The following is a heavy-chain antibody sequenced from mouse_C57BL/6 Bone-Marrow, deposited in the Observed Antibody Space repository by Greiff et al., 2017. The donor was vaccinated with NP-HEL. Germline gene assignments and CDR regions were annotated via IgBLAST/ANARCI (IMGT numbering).Heavy chain of an antibody. Sequence: QVQLKESGAELVKPGASVKISCKASGYEFSNYWMNWVKQRPGKGLEWIGQIYPGDGDTNYNGKFKDKATLTADKYSSTAYMQLSRLTSEDSAVYFCARGAYWGQGTLVTVSA. CDR1: GYEFSNYW. J-gene: IGHJ3*01. V-gene: IGHV1-80*01. CDR3: ARGAY. CDR2: IYPGDGDT.